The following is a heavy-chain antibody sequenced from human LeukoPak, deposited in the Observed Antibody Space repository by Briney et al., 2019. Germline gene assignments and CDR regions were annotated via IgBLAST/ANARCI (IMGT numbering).Heavy chain of an antibody. CDR3: ARRRVVTMVRGVNGNWFDP. CDR1: GGSFSGYY. D-gene: IGHD3-10*01. J-gene: IGHJ5*02. Sequence: PSETLSLTCAVYGGSFSGYYWSWIRQPPGKGLERIGEINHSGSTNYNPSLKSRVTISVDTSKNQFSLKLSSVTAADTAVYYCARRRVVTMVRGVNGNWFDPWGQGTLVTVSS. V-gene: IGHV4-34*01. CDR2: INHSGST.